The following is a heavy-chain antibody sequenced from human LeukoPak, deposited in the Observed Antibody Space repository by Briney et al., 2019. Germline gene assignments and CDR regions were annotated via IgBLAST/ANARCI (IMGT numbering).Heavy chain of an antibody. CDR2: INPNGAGA. D-gene: IGHD1-26*01. CDR1: GYTFANYY. V-gene: IGHV1-46*01. J-gene: IGHJ5*02. Sequence: GASVKVSCKASGYTFANYYIHWVRQAPEEGLEWMGIINPNGAGASYAQKFQGRVTLTRDTSTSTVYMDLSSLRSEDTAVYYCAREEARWEWFDPWGQGTLVTVSS. CDR3: AREEARWEWFDP.